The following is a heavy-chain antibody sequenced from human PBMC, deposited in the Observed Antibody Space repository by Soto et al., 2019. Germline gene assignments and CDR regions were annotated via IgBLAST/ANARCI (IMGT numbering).Heavy chain of an antibody. V-gene: IGHV1-46*01. CDR3: ARASEAIIGGYCSSTSCPSGDAFDI. D-gene: IGHD2-2*01. CDR2: INPSGGST. J-gene: IGHJ3*02. Sequence: ASVKVSCKASGYTFTSYYLHWVRQAPGQGLEWMGIINPSGGSTSYAQKFQGRVTMTRDTSTSTVYMELSSLRSEDTAVYYCARASEAIIGGYCSSTSCPSGDAFDIWGQGTMVTVSS. CDR1: GYTFTSYY.